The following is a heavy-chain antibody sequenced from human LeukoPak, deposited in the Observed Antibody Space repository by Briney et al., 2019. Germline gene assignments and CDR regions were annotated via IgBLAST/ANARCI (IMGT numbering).Heavy chain of an antibody. Sequence: ASVKVSCTVSEYTLTELSMHWVRQAPGKGLEWMGGFDPEDGETIYAQKFQGRVTMTEDTSTDTAYMELSSLRSEDAAVYYCATVHWSTVKAFDYWGQGTLVTVSS. V-gene: IGHV1-24*01. CDR1: EYTLTELS. CDR2: FDPEDGET. J-gene: IGHJ4*02. CDR3: ATVHWSTVKAFDY. D-gene: IGHD4-11*01.